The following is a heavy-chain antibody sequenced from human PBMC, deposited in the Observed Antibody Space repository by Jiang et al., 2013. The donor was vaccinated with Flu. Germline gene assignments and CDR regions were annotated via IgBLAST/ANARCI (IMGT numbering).Heavy chain of an antibody. CDR3: ARVLTGGYYYDFDY. CDR2: IYYSGST. V-gene: IGHV4-59*11. CDR1: GGSLSPHY. D-gene: IGHD3-22*01. Sequence: GSGLVKPSETLSLTCTVSGGSLSPHYWGWIRQTPRTGLEFIGKIYYSGSTNYSPSLESRIAMSVDTSKNQFSLRLNSVTAADTAVYYCARVLTGGYYYDFDYWGQGILVTVS. J-gene: IGHJ4*02.